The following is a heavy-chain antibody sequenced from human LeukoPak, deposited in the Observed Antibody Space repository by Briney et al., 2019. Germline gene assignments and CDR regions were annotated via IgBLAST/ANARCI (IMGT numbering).Heavy chain of an antibody. J-gene: IGHJ5*02. V-gene: IGHV3-30*02. CDR1: GFSFSSYG. Sequence: GGSLRPSCAASGFSFSSYGMHWVRQAPGRGLEWVAFIRYDGRNEQYAESVKGRFTISRDNSKNTVNLQMNSLRVEDTAVYYCAKEGASGSERFDLWGQGTLVTASS. CDR3: AKEGASGSERFDL. CDR2: IRYDGRNE. D-gene: IGHD5-12*01.